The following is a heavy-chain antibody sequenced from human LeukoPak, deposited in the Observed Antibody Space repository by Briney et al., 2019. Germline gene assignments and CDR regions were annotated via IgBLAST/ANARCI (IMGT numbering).Heavy chain of an antibody. Sequence: SGTLSLTCAVSGGSISSSNWWSWVRQPPGKGLEWIGEIYHSGSTNYNPSLKSRVTISVDKSKNQFSLKLSSVTAADTAVYYCARTGDSSGYPLDYYYYYGMDVWGQGTTVTVSS. D-gene: IGHD3-22*01. V-gene: IGHV4-4*02. CDR3: ARTGDSSGYPLDYYYYYGMDV. J-gene: IGHJ6*02. CDR2: IYHSGST. CDR1: GGSISSSNW.